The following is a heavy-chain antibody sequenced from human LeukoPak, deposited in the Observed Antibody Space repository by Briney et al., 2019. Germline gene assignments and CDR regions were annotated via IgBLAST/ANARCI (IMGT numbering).Heavy chain of an antibody. V-gene: IGHV3-30-3*02. CDR3: AKNTAEIDY. D-gene: IGHD1-14*01. CDR2: ISYDGSNK. J-gene: IGHJ4*02. Sequence: GGSLRLSCAASGFTFSSYAMHWVRQAPGKGLEWVAVISYDGSNKYYADSVKGRFTISRDNSKNTLYLQMNSLRAEDTAVYYCAKNTAEIDYWGLGTLVTVSS. CDR1: GFTFSSYA.